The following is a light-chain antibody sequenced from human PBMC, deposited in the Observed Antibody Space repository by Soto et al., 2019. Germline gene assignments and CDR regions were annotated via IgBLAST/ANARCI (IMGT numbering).Light chain of an antibody. Sequence: DIQMTQSPSTLSASVGDRVTITCRASHSISGWLAWYQQKPGKAPKLLIYGASPLGTGVPSRFSGSGSGAEFALIISSLQPDDVATYYCQHFGSYPSTFGQVTKVQIK. J-gene: IGKJ1*01. CDR3: QHFGSYPST. CDR1: HSISGW. CDR2: GAS. V-gene: IGKV1-5*01.